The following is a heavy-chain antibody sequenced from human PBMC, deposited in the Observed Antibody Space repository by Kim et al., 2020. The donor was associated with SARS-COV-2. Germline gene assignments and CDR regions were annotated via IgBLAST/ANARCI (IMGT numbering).Heavy chain of an antibody. V-gene: IGHV3-23*01. CDR1: GFTFSTYA. J-gene: IGHJ4*02. CDR3: VKGQSENIAAAFNY. CDR2: VSGSGGNT. Sequence: GGSLRLSCVASGFTFSTYAMSWVRQAPGKGLEWVSTVSGSGGNTYHADSAKGRFTIFRDNSKNTVDLQMNSLRAEDTAVYYCVKGQSENIAAAFNYWGQGTLVSVSS. D-gene: IGHD6-13*01.